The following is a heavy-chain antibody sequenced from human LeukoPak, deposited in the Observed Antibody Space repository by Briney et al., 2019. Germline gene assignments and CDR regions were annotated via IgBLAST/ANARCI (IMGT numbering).Heavy chain of an antibody. CDR3: AKDGDYYDSGSHLDD. V-gene: IGHV3-23*01. D-gene: IGHD3-22*01. CDR2: IPGSGGAT. Sequence: GGSLRLSCKASGFTFSSYAIRWVRQAPGTGLEWVSSIPGSGGATYYADSVRGRFSISRDSSKNTVYLQMNSLRAEDTAVYYCAKDGDYYDSGSHLDDWGQGTLVTVSS. J-gene: IGHJ4*02. CDR1: GFTFSSYA.